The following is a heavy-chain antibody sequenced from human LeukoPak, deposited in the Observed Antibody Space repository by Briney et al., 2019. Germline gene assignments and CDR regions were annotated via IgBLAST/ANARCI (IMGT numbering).Heavy chain of an antibody. CDR1: VYPFSSYW. CDR3: ARVSLYCSSTSCYGPHDAFDI. Sequence: PGGALRLSCAAPVYPFSSYWMSWVRQATGRGLERVANIKQEESEKYYVDSVTGRFTISRDNAKNSLYLQMNSLRAEDTAVYYCARVSLYCSSTSCYGPHDAFDIWGQGTMVTVSS. D-gene: IGHD2-2*01. V-gene: IGHV3-7*01. CDR2: IKQEESEK. J-gene: IGHJ3*02.